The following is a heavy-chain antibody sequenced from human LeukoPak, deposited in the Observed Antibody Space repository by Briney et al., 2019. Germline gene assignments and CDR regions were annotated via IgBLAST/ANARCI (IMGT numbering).Heavy chain of an antibody. J-gene: IGHJ4*02. D-gene: IGHD6-19*01. CDR3: AREGSGWYKNYFDY. CDR1: GFTFSSYW. Sequence: GGSLRLSCAASGFTFSSYWMHWVRQAPGKGLVWVSRINSDGSSTSYADSVKGRFTISRDNAKNTLYLQMNSLRAEDTAVYYCAREGSGWYKNYFDYWGQGTLVTVSS. CDR2: INSDGSST. V-gene: IGHV3-74*01.